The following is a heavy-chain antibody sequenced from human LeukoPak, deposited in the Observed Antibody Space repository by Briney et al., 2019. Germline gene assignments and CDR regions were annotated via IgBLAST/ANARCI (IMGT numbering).Heavy chain of an antibody. J-gene: IGHJ6*02. D-gene: IGHD2-2*01. Sequence: PGGSLRLSCAASGFTFSSYSMNSVRQAPGKGLEWVSYISSSSSTIYYADSVKGRFTISRDNAKNSLYLQMNSLRAEDTAVYYCARDSVYCSSTSCYGYYYGMDVWGQGTTVTVSS. V-gene: IGHV3-48*01. CDR2: ISSSSSTI. CDR1: GFTFSSYS. CDR3: ARDSVYCSSTSCYGYYYGMDV.